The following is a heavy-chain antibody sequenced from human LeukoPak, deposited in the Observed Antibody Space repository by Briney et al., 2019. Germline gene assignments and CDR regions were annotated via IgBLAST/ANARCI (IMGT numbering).Heavy chain of an antibody. D-gene: IGHD6-19*01. CDR1: GYTFTGYY. V-gene: IGHV1-2*02. CDR3: ARDVGSSGWYPKNWFDP. CDR2: INPNSGGT. Sequence: GASVKVSCKASGYTFTGYYMHWVRQAPGQGFEWMGWINPNSGGTNYAQKFQGRVTMTRDTSISTAYMELSRLRFDDTAVYYCARDVGSSGWYPKNWFDPWGQGTLVTVSS. J-gene: IGHJ5*02.